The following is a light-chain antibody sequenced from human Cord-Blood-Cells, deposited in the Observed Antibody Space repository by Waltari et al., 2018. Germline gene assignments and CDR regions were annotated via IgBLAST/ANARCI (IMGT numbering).Light chain of an antibody. V-gene: IGKV1-39*01. CDR3: QQSYSTREYT. CDR1: QSISSY. J-gene: IGKJ2*01. Sequence: DIQLTQSPSSLSASVGDRVTIPCRASQSISSYLNWYQQKPGKAPKLLIYAASSLQSGVPSRFSCSGSGTDFSLTISSLQPEDFATYYCQQSYSTREYTFGQGTKLEIK. CDR2: AAS.